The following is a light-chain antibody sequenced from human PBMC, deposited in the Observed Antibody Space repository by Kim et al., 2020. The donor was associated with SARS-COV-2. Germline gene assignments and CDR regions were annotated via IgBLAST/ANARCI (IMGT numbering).Light chain of an antibody. J-gene: IGLJ3*02. CDR1: SSDIGSYDY. Sequence: GQSITISCTGTSSDIGSYDYITWYQLHPGKAPKLVIYDGTKRPSGVSDRFSGSKSANTASLIISGLQADDEAEYFCSSYTRSSTWVFGGGTKVTVL. CDR2: DGT. V-gene: IGLV2-14*03. CDR3: SSYTRSSTWV.